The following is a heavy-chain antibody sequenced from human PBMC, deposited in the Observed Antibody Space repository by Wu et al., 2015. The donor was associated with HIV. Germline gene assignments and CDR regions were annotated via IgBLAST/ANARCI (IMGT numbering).Heavy chain of an antibody. D-gene: IGHD3-16*02. V-gene: IGHV1-69*12. Sequence: QVQRGAGLGLEVKKPGSSVKVSCKASGGTFSSYAISWVRQTPGQGLEWMGGIIPIFGTANYAQKFQGRVTITADESTSTAYMELSSLRSEDTAVYYCARSGGVQTYDYVWGSYRHFDYWGQGTLVTVSS. CDR2: IIPIFGTA. CDR1: GGTFSSYA. CDR3: ARSGGVQTYDYVWGSYRHFDY. J-gene: IGHJ4*02.